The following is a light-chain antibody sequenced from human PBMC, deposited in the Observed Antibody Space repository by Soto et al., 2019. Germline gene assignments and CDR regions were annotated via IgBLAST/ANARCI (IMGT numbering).Light chain of an antibody. Sequence: QSALTQPASVSGSPGQSITISCTGTSSDVGSHNFVSWYQQRPGKAPKLMIFEVTKRPSGVSSRFSASKSGNTASLTISGVQAEDEADYYCCSYAGTTTWVFGGGTNSPS. CDR2: EVT. CDR3: CSYAGTTTWV. V-gene: IGLV2-23*02. J-gene: IGLJ2*01. CDR1: SSDVGSHNF.